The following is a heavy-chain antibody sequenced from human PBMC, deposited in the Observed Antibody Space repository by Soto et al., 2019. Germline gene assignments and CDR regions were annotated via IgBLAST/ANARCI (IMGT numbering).Heavy chain of an antibody. J-gene: IGHJ4*02. CDR2: IIPIFGTA. CDR1: GGTFSSYA. D-gene: IGHD1-1*01. V-gene: IGHV1-69*06. Sequence: SVKVSCKASGGTFSSYAISWVQQAPGQGLEWMGGIIPIFGTANYAQKFQGRVTITADKSTSTAYMELSSLRSEDTAVYYCARVSSGGPTYYFDYWGQGTLVTISS. CDR3: ARVSSGGPTYYFDY.